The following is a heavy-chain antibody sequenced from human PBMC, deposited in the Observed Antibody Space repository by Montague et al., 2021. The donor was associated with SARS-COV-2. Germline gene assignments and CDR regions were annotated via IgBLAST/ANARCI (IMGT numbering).Heavy chain of an antibody. V-gene: IGHV6-1*01. CDR2: TCHRSKWYN. CDR3: ARDPRYSLSWSFDY. Sequence: CAISGDSVASNTPAWTWVRHSSALDFAWLGMTCHRSKWYNDYAVSVKSRMTISPDTSKNQFSLQLSSVTPEDRAVYYCARDPRYSLSWSFDYWGQGTLVTVSS. CDR1: GDSVASNTPA. D-gene: IGHD6-13*01. J-gene: IGHJ4*02.